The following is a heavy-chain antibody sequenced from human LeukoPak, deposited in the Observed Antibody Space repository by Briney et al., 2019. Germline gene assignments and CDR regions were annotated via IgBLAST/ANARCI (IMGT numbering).Heavy chain of an antibody. CDR2: ISADGSSK. CDR1: GFTSRSYV. J-gene: IGHJ4*02. CDR3: ARERELRLVYS. V-gene: IGHV3-30-3*01. D-gene: IGHD3-10*01. Sequence: TGGSLRLSCVVSGFTSRSYVMHWVRQAPGKGLEWVAVISADGSSKDYSDSVRGRVTISRDNSKNTVYLEMNSLRAEDTAVYYCARERELRLVYSWGQRNLVTVSS.